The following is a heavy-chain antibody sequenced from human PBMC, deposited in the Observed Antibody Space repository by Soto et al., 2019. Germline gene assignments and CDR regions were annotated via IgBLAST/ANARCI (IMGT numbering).Heavy chain of an antibody. CDR3: AHRQLVKFFGLVTQTDVWFDS. CDR2: VYWDDDK. CDR1: GFSLSTSGAA. D-gene: IGHD3-3*01. Sequence: QITLKESGPTLVNPTQTLTLTCTFSGFSLSTSGAAVGWIRQPPGKALEWLALVYWDDDKRYSPFIKNRVTITKDTSKNQVVLTLTNAEPVDTATYYFAHRQLVKFFGLVTQTDVWFDSWGQGTLVTVPS. V-gene: IGHV2-5*02. J-gene: IGHJ5*01.